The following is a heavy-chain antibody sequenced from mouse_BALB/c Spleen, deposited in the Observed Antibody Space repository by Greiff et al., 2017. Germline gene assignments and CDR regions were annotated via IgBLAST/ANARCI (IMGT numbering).Heavy chain of an antibody. CDR2: ISSGGST. CDR1: GFTFSSYA. V-gene: IGHV5-6-5*01. D-gene: IGHD2-14*01. CDR3: ARKGYRYDGDFDY. Sequence: EVNLVESGGGLVKPGGSLKLSCAASGFTFSSYAMSWVRQTPEKRLEWVASISSGGSTYYPDSVKGRFTISRDNARNILYLQMSSLRSEDTAMYYCARKGYRYDGDFDYWGQGTTLTVSS. J-gene: IGHJ2*01.